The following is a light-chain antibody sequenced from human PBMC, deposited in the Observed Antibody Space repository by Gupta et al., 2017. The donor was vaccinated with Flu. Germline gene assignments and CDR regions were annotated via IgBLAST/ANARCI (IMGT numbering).Light chain of an antibody. Sequence: QSVLTQPPSVSGAPGQRVTISCSGSSSNTGSNDVHWYQQFPGTAPKVLIYGDSNRPSGVPDRFSGSKSDTSASLAITGLQAEDEADYYCQSYDRSLNGWVFGGGTKLTVL. CDR2: GDS. CDR1: SSNTGSND. CDR3: QSYDRSLNGWV. J-gene: IGLJ3*02. V-gene: IGLV1-40*01.